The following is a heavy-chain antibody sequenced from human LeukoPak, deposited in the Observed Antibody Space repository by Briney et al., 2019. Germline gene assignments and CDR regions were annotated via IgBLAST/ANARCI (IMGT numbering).Heavy chain of an antibody. V-gene: IGHV3-23*01. D-gene: IGHD6-19*01. CDR3: AKGVSGWYAEGFDY. J-gene: IGHJ4*02. Sequence: GGSLRLSCATSGFTFRNYAMSWVRQAPGKGLERVSGISGSGGSICYADSVKGRLTISRDDSKNTLDLQMNSLRAGDTAVYYCAKGVSGWYAEGFDYWGQGTLVTVSS. CDR1: GFTFRNYA. CDR2: ISGSGGSI.